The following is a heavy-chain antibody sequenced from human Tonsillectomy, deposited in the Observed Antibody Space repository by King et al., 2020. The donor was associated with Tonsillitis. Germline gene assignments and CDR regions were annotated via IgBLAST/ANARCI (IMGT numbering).Heavy chain of an antibody. Sequence: VQLLESGGGLVQPGGSLRLSCAASGFTFSSYAMSWVRQAPGKGLEWVSVISGSGGSTFYADSVKGRFTISRDNSKNTLYLQMNILRAEDTAVYYCAKLGGVVVTAIGYWGQRTLVTVSS. CDR3: AKLGGVVVTAIGY. CDR1: GFTFSSYA. J-gene: IGHJ4*02. V-gene: IGHV3-23*01. CDR2: ISGSGGST. D-gene: IGHD2-21*02.